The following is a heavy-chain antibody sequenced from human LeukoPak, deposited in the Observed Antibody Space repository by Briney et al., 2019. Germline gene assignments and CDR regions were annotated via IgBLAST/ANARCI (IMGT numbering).Heavy chain of an antibody. D-gene: IGHD6-19*01. V-gene: IGHV1-8*01. CDR1: GYTFTSYD. CDR2: MNPNKANT. CDR3: ARGKKQGLVKSYYYYYMDV. J-gene: IGHJ6*03. Sequence: ASVKVSCKASGYTFTSYDYHWVRQATGQGPEWMGFMNPNKANTGYAQKFQGRVTMTRNSSISTAYMELSSLRSEDTAVYYCARGKKQGLVKSYYYYYMDVWGKGTTVTVSS.